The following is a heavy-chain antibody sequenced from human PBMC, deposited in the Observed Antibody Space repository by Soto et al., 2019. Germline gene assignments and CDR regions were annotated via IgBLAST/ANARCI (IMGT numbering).Heavy chain of an antibody. D-gene: IGHD1-7*01. CDR1: GFTFGDYA. J-gene: IGHJ6*02. V-gene: IGHV3-49*04. CDR3: TSDNWNYADYYYGMDV. Sequence: PGGSLRLSCAASGFTFGDYAMSWVRQAPGKGLEWVGFIRSKAYGGTTEYAASVKGRFTISRDDSKSIAYLQMNSLKTEDTAVYYCTSDNWNYADYYYGMDVWGQGTTVTAP. CDR2: IRSKAYGGTT.